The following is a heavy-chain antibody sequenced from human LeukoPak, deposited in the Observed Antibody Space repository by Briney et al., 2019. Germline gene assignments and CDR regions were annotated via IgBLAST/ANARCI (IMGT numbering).Heavy chain of an antibody. CDR2: ITTGSSTI. D-gene: IGHD1-20*01. CDR3: ARDASNWKRWTHFDW. CDR1: GFFFSNYD. J-gene: IGHJ4*02. V-gene: IGHV3-48*04. Sequence: PGGSLRLSCVASGFFFSNYDMNWVRQVPGKGLEWVSYITTGSSTIQYADSVKGRFTVSRDNAKNSVYLQMNNLRAEDTAVYYCARDASNWKRWTHFDWWGQGTLVSVS.